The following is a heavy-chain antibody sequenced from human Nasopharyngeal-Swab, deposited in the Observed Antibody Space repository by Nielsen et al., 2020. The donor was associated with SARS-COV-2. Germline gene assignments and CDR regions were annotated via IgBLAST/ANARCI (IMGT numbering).Heavy chain of an antibody. CDR1: GFTFSSYW. CDR2: IKQDGSEK. V-gene: IGHV3-7*01. D-gene: IGHD3-9*01. J-gene: IGHJ6*02. CDR3: AKDKRYFDWYGMDV. Sequence: GESLKISCAASGFTFSSYWMSWVRQTPGEGLEWVANIKQDGSEKYYVDSVKGRFTISRDNSKNTLYLQMNSLRAEDTAVYYCAKDKRYFDWYGMDVWGQGTTVTVSS.